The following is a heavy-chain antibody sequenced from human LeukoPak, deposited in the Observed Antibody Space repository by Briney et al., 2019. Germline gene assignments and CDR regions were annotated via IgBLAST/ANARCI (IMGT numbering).Heavy chain of an antibody. D-gene: IGHD1-26*01. CDR2: ISAGGGTT. V-gene: IGHV3-23*01. CDR3: ARDVFSGSVRSEH. J-gene: IGHJ1*01. CDR1: GFTFGNFA. Sequence: PGGSLRLSCAASGFTFGNFAMSWVRQAPGKGLEWVSVISAGGGTTFYADSEKGRFTVSRDNFRNTLYVQMNSLRAEDTAVYYCARDVFSGSVRSEHWGQGTLVTVSS.